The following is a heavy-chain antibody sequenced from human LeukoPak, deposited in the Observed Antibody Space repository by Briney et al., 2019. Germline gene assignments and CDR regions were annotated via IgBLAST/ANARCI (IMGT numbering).Heavy chain of an antibody. CDR2: IGPHSTFT. Sequence: ASMKVSCKSSGFTFTDHYMHWVRQGPGQGLEWMGYIGPHSTFTSSPQELQGRVTMTRDASMSTAYMELTRLTSDDTAVYYCVREGEGPLSKDFDYWGQGTLVTVSS. CDR3: VREGEGPLSKDFDY. D-gene: IGHD2/OR15-2a*01. V-gene: IGHV1-2*02. J-gene: IGHJ4*02. CDR1: GFTFTDHY.